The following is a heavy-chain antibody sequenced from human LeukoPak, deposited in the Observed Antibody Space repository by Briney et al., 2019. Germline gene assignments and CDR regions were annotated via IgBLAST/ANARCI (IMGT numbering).Heavy chain of an antibody. Sequence: PGGSLRLSCAASGFTFSSYSMNWVRQAPGKGLEWVSQISRGSSTIYYADSVKGRFTISRDNSKNTLYLQMNSLRAEDTAVYYCAKSPTYYYDSSTSNFDYWGQGTLVTVSS. CDR2: ISRGSSTI. V-gene: IGHV3-48*01. D-gene: IGHD3-22*01. CDR3: AKSPTYYYDSSTSNFDY. CDR1: GFTFSSYS. J-gene: IGHJ4*02.